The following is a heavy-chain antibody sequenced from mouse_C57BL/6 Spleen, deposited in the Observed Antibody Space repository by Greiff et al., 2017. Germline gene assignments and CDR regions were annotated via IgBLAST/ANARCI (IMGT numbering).Heavy chain of an antibody. J-gene: IGHJ2*01. D-gene: IGHD1-2*01. CDR1: GYSFTDYN. V-gene: IGHV1-39*01. CDR3: TRGLRPYYFDD. CDR2: INPNYGTT. Sequence: EVKLVESGPELVKPGASVKISCKASGYSFTDYNMNWVKQSNGKSLEWIGVINPNYGTTSYNQKFKGKATLTVNQSSSTAYMPLNSLTSEDSSVYCCTRGLRPYYFDDWGQGTTLTVSS.